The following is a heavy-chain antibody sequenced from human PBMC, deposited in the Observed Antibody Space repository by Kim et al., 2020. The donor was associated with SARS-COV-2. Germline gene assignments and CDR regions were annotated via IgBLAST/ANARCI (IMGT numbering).Heavy chain of an antibody. CDR1: GVSVSSTTFY. V-gene: IGHV4-39*01. Sequence: SETLSLTCAVSGVSVSSTTFYWGWVRQPPGKGLEWIGSIYYTGNSYYSPSLKPRVTMSADTSKNHLSLKLSSVTAADTAVYYCARHAAARGATGQFDLWGQGSLVTVSS. CDR3: ARHAAARGATGQFDL. CDR2: IYYTGNS. J-gene: IGHJ4*02. D-gene: IGHD5-12*01.